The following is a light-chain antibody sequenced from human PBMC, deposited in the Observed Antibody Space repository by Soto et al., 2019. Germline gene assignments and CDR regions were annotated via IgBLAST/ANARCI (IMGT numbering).Light chain of an antibody. CDR1: SSDVGGYKY. CDR2: EVS. Sequence: QSALTQPPSASGSPGQSVTISCTGTSSDVGGYKYVSWYQQHPGKAPKLMIYEVSKRPSGVPDRFSGSKSGNTASLTVSGLEVEDEADYYCSSYAGSNAYVFGTGTKLTVL. J-gene: IGLJ1*01. CDR3: SSYAGSNAYV. V-gene: IGLV2-8*01.